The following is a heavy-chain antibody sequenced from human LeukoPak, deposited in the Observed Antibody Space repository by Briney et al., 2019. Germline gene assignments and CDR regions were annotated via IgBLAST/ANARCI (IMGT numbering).Heavy chain of an antibody. Sequence: SETLSLTCTVSGGSISSYYWSWIRQPPGKGLEWIGYIYYSGSTNYNPSLESRVTISVDTSKNQFSLKLSSVTAADTAVYYCARGPNGWWLRDGYYYYMDVWGKGTTVAVSS. CDR2: IYYSGST. D-gene: IGHD2-15*01. V-gene: IGHV4-59*01. J-gene: IGHJ6*03. CDR3: ARGPNGWWLRDGYYYYMDV. CDR1: GGSISSYY.